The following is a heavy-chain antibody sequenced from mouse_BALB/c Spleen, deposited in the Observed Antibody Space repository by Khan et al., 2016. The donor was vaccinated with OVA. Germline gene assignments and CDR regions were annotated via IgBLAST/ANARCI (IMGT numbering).Heavy chain of an antibody. J-gene: IGHJ2*01. D-gene: IGHD1-1*01. Sequence: EVELVESGGGLVQPGRSQKLSCAASGFTFNSYGMHWVRQAPEQGLEWVAYISGDSNTIYYADTVKGRFTISRDKPKNTPFLQMTSLMSEDTAMYYCATSYFYGYYFDYWGPGTTLTVS. CDR3: ATSYFYGYYFDY. CDR2: ISGDSNTI. CDR1: GFTFNSYG. V-gene: IGHV5-17*02.